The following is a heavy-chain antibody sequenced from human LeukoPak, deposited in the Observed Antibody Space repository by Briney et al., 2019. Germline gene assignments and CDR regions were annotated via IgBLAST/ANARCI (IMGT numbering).Heavy chain of an antibody. J-gene: IGHJ3*01. D-gene: IGHD3-22*01. CDR1: GYTFATYW. Sequence: GESLKIFCKGSGYTFATYWIGWVRQMPGKGLEWMGIIYPDDSDTRYSPSFQGQVTISADKSVRTAYLQWSSLKASDTAMYYCARPNITSYYDSRGYDAFDVWGQGTMVTVSS. CDR2: IYPDDSDT. V-gene: IGHV5-51*01. CDR3: ARPNITSYYDSRGYDAFDV.